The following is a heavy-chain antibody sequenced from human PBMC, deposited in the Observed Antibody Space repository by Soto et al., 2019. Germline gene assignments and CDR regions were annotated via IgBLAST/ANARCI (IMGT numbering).Heavy chain of an antibody. V-gene: IGHV3-9*01. CDR2: ISWNSGTI. CDR1: GFTFDDYA. D-gene: IGHD3-16*01. CDR3: AKRGGNDAFDI. Sequence: EVQLVESGGGMVQPGRSLRLSCAASGFTFDDYAMHWVRQAPGKGLEWVSGISWNSGTIGYADSVKGRFTISIDNAKNSLYLQMNSLRAEDTALDNCAKRGGNDAFDIWGQGTMVTVSS. J-gene: IGHJ3*02.